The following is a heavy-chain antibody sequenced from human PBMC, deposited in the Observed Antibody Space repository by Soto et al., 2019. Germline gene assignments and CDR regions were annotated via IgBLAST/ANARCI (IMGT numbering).Heavy chain of an antibody. D-gene: IGHD1-26*01. CDR2: INPNSGVT. V-gene: IGHV1-2*04. Sequence: QVQLVQSGAEVKEPGASVTVSCRASGDRFTDYYMHWVRQAPGQGLEWMGWINPNSGVTKYAQKFQGWVTMTRDTSIRTVYMQLSRLGFDATAIYYCARESGGATATVDYYYFYIDVWGTGTTVTVSS. J-gene: IGHJ6*03. CDR3: ARESGGATATVDYYYFYIDV. CDR1: GDRFTDYY.